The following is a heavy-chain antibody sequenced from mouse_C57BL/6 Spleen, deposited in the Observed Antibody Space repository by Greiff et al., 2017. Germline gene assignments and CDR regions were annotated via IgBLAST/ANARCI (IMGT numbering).Heavy chain of an antibody. CDR1: GYTFTDYE. D-gene: IGHD1-1*01. J-gene: IGHJ2*01. CDR2: IVPETGGT. V-gene: IGHV1-15*01. CDR3: TRSTTVVATDCFDY. Sequence: QVQLQQSGAELVRPGASVTLSCKASGYTFTDYEMHWVKQTPVHGLEWIGAIVPETGGTAYNQKFKGKAILTADKSSSTAYMQLRSLTSEDSAVYYCTRSTTVVATDCFDYWGQGTTLTVSS.